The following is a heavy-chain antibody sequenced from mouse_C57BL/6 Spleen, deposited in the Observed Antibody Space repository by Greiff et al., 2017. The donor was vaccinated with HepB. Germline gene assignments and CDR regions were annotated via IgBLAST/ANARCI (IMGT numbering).Heavy chain of an antibody. CDR2: IYPGDGDT. V-gene: IGHV1-82*01. J-gene: IGHJ4*01. Sequence: VQLQQSGPELVKPGASVKISCKASGYAFSSSWMNWVKQRPGKGLEWIGRIYPGDGDTNYNGKFKGKATLTADKSSSTAYMQLSSLTSEDSAVYFCARWDYDDAMDYWGQGTSVTVSS. CDR3: ARWDYDDAMDY. CDR1: GYAFSSSW. D-gene: IGHD2-4*01.